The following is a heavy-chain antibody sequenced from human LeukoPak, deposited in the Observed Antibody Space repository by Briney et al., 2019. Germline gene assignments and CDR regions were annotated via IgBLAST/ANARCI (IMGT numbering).Heavy chain of an antibody. Sequence: SETLSLTCAVSGYSISSGYYWGWIRRPPGKGLDWIGSIYHSGSTYYNPSLKRRVTISVGTSKNQFSLKLSSVTAADTAVYYCARHDGGYYYDSSGLVDYWGQGTLVTVSS. J-gene: IGHJ4*02. CDR3: ARHDGGYYYDSSGLVDY. CDR2: IYHSGST. CDR1: GYSISSGYY. D-gene: IGHD3-22*01. V-gene: IGHV4-38-2*01.